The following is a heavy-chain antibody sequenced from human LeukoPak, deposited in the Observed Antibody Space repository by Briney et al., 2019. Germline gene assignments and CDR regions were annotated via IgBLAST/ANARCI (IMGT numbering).Heavy chain of an antibody. CDR2: ISGSGGST. D-gene: IGHD6-19*01. J-gene: IGHJ5*02. Sequence: GGTLRLSCAASGFTFSSYGMSWVRQAPGKGLEWVSAISGSGGSTYYADSVKGRFTISRDNSKNTLYLQMNSLRAEDAAVYYCARERPRQWLANWFDPWGQGTLVTVSS. CDR3: ARERPRQWLANWFDP. V-gene: IGHV3-23*01. CDR1: GFTFSSYG.